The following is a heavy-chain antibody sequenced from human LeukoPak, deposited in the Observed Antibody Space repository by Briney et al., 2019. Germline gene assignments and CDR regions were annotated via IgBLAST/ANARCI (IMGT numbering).Heavy chain of an antibody. Sequence: ASVKVSSKASGYTFTGYYMHWVRDAPGQGLEWMGWINLNSGGTNYAQKFQGRVTKTRDTSISTAYMELSRLRSDDTAVYYCARDSYSSSPTGYFVYWGQGTLVTVSS. J-gene: IGHJ4*02. D-gene: IGHD6-6*01. CDR3: ARDSYSSSPTGYFVY. CDR2: INLNSGGT. CDR1: GYTFTGYY. V-gene: IGHV1-2*02.